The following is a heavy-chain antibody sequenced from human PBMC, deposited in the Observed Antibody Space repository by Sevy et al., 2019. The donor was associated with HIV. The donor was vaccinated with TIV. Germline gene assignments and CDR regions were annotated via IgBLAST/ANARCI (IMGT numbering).Heavy chain of an antibody. Sequence: SETLSLTCTVSGGSISDYYWSWIRQPPGRGLEWIGYIYHNSGSSNYNPSLKTRVTISVDTSRNQVSLKLTSMTASDTAVYYRARDSGYSGTYSPFASWGQGALVTLSS. J-gene: IGHJ4*02. CDR1: GGSISDYY. V-gene: IGHV4-59*01. D-gene: IGHD1-26*01. CDR3: ARDSGYSGTYSPFAS. CDR2: IYHNSGSS.